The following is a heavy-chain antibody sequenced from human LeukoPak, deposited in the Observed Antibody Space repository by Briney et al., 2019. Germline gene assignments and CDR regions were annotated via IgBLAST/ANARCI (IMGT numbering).Heavy chain of an antibody. J-gene: IGHJ4*02. D-gene: IGHD6-19*01. V-gene: IGHV3-21*01. CDR2: ISSSSEYL. CDR3: ARVHNSGWYPYYLDY. Sequence: NPGGSLRLSCAGSGFSFIGYTLNWIRQAPGKGLEWVSSISSSSEYLFYGDSVKGRFTISRDNAKNSVFLQMNNLRAEDTGVYFCARVHNSGWYPYYLDYWGQGSLVSVSS. CDR1: GFSFIGYT.